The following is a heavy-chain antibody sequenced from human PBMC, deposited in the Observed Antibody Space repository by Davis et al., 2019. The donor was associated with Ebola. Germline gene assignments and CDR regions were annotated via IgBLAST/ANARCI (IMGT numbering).Heavy chain of an antibody. V-gene: IGHV1-69*04. Sequence: SVKVSCKASGGTFSNYAISWVRQAPGQGLEWMGRIIPILGIANYAQKFQGRVTITADKSTSTAYMELSSLRSEDTAVYYCARDSRVGAPGTYYYYYYGMDVWGQGTTVTVSS. CDR2: IIPILGIA. CDR3: ARDSRVGAPGTYYYYYYGMDV. J-gene: IGHJ6*02. CDR1: GGTFSNYA. D-gene: IGHD1-26*01.